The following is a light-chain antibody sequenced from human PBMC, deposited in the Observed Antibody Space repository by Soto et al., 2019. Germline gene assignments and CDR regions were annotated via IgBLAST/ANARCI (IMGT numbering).Light chain of an antibody. CDR2: GAS. CDR1: QSVSSN. V-gene: IGKV3-15*01. Sequence: EIVMTQSPATLSVSPGERATLSCRASQSVSSNLAWYQQKPGQAPRLLIYGASTRATGVPARVSGSASGTEFTLTISILQSADIAVYSCHQYNTWPQTFGQGTKVEIK. J-gene: IGKJ1*01. CDR3: HQYNTWPQT.